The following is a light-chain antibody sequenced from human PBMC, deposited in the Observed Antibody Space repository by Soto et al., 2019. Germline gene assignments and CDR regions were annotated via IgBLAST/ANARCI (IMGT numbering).Light chain of an antibody. V-gene: IGLV2-14*01. CDR3: SSYTSSSTLVV. J-gene: IGLJ2*01. CDR1: SSDVGGYNY. CDR2: DVS. Sequence: QSALTQPASVSGSPGHSITISCTGTSSDVGGYNYVSWYQQHPGKAPKLMMYDVSNRPSGVSNRFSGSKSGNTASLTISGLQAEDEADYYCSSYTSSSTLVVFGGGTKLTVL.